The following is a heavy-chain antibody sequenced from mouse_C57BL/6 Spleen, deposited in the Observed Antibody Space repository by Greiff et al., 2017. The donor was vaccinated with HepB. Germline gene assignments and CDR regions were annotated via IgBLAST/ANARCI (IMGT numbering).Heavy chain of an antibody. V-gene: IGHV14-4*01. Sequence: VQLQQSGAELVRPGASVKLSCTASGFNIKDDYMHWVKQRPEQGLEWIGWIDPENGDTEYASKFQGKATITADTSSNTAYLQLSSLRSEDTAVYYCTTGGYYGYDGDYAMDYWGQGTSVTVSS. D-gene: IGHD2-2*01. J-gene: IGHJ4*01. CDR2: IDPENGDT. CDR3: TTGGYYGYDGDYAMDY. CDR1: GFNIKDDY.